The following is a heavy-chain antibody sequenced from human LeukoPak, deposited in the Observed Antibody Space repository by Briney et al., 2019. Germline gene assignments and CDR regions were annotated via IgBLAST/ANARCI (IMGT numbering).Heavy chain of an antibody. D-gene: IGHD3-16*02. CDR3: AKVSSIPEPILGELSVDAFDI. CDR2: ISGSGGST. CDR1: GFTFSSYA. J-gene: IGHJ3*02. V-gene: IGHV3-23*01. Sequence: GGSLRLSCAASGFTFSSYAMSWVRQAPGKGLEWVSAISGSGGSTYYADSVKGRFTISRDNSKNTLYLQMNSLRAEDTAEYYCAKVSSIPEPILGELSVDAFDIWGQGTMVTVSS.